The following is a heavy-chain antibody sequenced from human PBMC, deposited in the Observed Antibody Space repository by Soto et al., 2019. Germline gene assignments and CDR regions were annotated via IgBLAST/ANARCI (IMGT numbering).Heavy chain of an antibody. CDR1: GGSFSGYY. Sequence: SETLSLTCAVYGGSFSGYYWSWIRQPPGKGLEWIGEINHSGSTNYNPSLKSRVNIPVDTSKNQFSLKLSSVTAADTAVYYCARGPSSPPLYFSSTSCYGHYYYYYMDVWGKGTTVTVSS. D-gene: IGHD2-2*01. CDR3: ARGPSSPPLYFSSTSCYGHYYYYYMDV. V-gene: IGHV4-34*01. CDR2: INHSGST. J-gene: IGHJ6*03.